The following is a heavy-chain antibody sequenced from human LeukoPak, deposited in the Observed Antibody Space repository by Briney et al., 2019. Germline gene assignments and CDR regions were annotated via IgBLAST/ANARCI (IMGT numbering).Heavy chain of an antibody. Sequence: GGSLRLSCAASGFTFTNYAMTWVRQAPGEGLEWVANIKQDGSEKYYVDSVKGRFTISRDNAKNSLYLQMNSLRAEDTAMYYCARDSAGNDYWGQGTLVTVSS. CDR1: GFTFTNYA. CDR3: ARDSAGNDY. J-gene: IGHJ4*02. D-gene: IGHD6-13*01. CDR2: IKQDGSEK. V-gene: IGHV3-7*01.